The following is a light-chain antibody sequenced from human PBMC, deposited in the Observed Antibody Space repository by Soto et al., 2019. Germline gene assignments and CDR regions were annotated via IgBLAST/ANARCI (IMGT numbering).Light chain of an antibody. V-gene: IGKV3-11*01. CDR3: QQCSNWPLT. CDR2: DAS. CDR1: QSVSSC. Sequence: EIVMNQSPASLSVPPGERATLSCRASQSVSSCLAWYQQKPGQAPRLLIYDASNRATGIPARFSGSGSGTDFTLTVSNLESEDFAVYYCQQCSNWPLTFGGGTKVDIK. J-gene: IGKJ4*01.